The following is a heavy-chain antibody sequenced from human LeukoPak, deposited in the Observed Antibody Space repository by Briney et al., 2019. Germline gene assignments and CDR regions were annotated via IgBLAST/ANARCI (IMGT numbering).Heavy chain of an antibody. CDR3: AREAPICTNANCRTGFDY. CDR2: ISKDGSNK. CDR1: GFNFTNYA. V-gene: IGHV3-30-3*01. J-gene: IGHJ4*02. D-gene: IGHD2-8*01. Sequence: PGGSLRLSCAASGFNFTNYAMHWVRQAPGKGLAWVAVISKDGSNKYYTDFVKGRFTISRDNSRNTLYLQMNSLGSEDTAVYYCAREAPICTNANCRTGFDYWGQGTLVAVSS.